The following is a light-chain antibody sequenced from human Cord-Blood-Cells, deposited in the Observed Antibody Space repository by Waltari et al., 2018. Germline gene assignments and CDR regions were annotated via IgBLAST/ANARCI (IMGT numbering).Light chain of an antibody. V-gene: IGLV2-23*01. CDR1: NSDVGSYNL. J-gene: IGLJ3*02. CDR3: CSYAGSSTWV. Sequence: QSALTQPASVSAPPGQSITIPRTGTNSDVGSYNLVSWYQQHPGKAPKLMIYEGSKRPSGVSNRFAGSKSCNTASLTISGLQAEDEADYYCCSYAGSSTWVFGGGTKPTVL. CDR2: EGS.